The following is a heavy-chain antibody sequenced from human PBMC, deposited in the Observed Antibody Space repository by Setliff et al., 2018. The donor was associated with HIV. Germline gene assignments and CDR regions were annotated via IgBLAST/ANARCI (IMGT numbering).Heavy chain of an antibody. J-gene: IGHJ6*02. CDR2: ISWHSGSV. V-gene: IGHV3-9*03. CDR3: ARILDMSSRTRNLYHDMDV. CDR1: GFSFDDYA. D-gene: IGHD3-10*01. Sequence: PGGSLRLSCAASGFSFDDYAMHWVRQVPGKGLEWVSSISWHSGSVAYADSVKGRFTISRDIAENSLYLQGNRLRAEDMALYFSARILDMSSRTRNLYHDMDVWGRGTTVTVSS.